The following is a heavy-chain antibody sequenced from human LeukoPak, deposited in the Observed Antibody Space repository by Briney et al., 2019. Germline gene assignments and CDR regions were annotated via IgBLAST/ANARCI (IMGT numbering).Heavy chain of an antibody. J-gene: IGHJ4*02. Sequence: GGSLRLSCAASGFTFSSYWMHWVRQAPGKGLVWVSRINSDGSRTIYADSVKGRFTISSDNAKNTLYLQMNSLRAEDTAVYYCARPSAGFDYWGQGTLVTVSS. CDR2: INSDGSRT. CDR1: GFTFSSYW. CDR3: ARPSAGFDY. V-gene: IGHV3-74*01.